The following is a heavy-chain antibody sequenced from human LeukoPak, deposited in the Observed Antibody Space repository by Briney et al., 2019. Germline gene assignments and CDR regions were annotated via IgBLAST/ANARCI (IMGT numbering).Heavy chain of an antibody. D-gene: IGHD6-13*01. V-gene: IGHV4-34*01. CDR1: GGSFSGYY. CDR2: INHSGST. CDR3: ARESIAAVLHYYYMDV. Sequence: PSETLSLTCAVYGGSFSGYYWSWIRQPPGKGLEWIGEINHSGSTNYNPSLKSRVTISVDTSKNQFSLKLSSVTAADTAVYYCARESIAAVLHYYYMDVWGKGTTVTVSS. J-gene: IGHJ6*03.